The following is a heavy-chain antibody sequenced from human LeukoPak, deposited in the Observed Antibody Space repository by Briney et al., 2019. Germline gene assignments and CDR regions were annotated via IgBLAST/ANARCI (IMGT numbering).Heavy chain of an antibody. J-gene: IGHJ6*02. Sequence: PSQTLSLTCTVSGGSISSGGYYWSWIRQPPGKGLEWIGYIYHSGSTYYNPSLKSRVTISVDRSKNQFSLKLSSVTAADTAVYYCARVDCSGGSCFRRDYYGMDVWGQGTTVTVSS. CDR2: IYHSGST. D-gene: IGHD2-15*01. V-gene: IGHV4-30-2*01. CDR3: ARVDCSGGSCFRRDYYGMDV. CDR1: GGSISSGGYY.